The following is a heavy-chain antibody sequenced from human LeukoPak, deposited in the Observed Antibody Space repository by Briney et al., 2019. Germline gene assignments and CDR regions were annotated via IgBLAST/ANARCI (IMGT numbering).Heavy chain of an antibody. V-gene: IGHV4-34*01. CDR2: INHSGST. CDR3: ARLPLAAAGTTFDY. Sequence: SETLSLTCAVYGGSFSGYYWSWIRQPPGKGPEWIGEINHSGSTNYNPSLKSRGTISVDTSKNQFSLKLSSVTAADTAVYYCARLPLAAAGTTFDYWGQGTLVTVSS. CDR1: GGSFSGYY. D-gene: IGHD6-13*01. J-gene: IGHJ4*02.